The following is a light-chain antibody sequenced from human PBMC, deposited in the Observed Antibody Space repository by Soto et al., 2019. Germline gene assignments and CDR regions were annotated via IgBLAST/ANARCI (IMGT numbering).Light chain of an antibody. CDR3: QHYDNYLWT. Sequence: DIQMTQSPSTRSASVGDRVTITCRASQSLTSWLTWYQQKPGKAPKFLIYNTSILESGVPSRFSGSGSGTEYTLTISSLQPDDFATYYSQHYDNYLWTFGQGTKVEIK. V-gene: IGKV1-5*03. CDR2: NTS. CDR1: QSLTSW. J-gene: IGKJ1*01.